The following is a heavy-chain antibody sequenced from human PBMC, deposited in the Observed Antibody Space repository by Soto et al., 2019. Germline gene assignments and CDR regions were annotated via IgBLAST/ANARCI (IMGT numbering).Heavy chain of an antibody. CDR2: IYDSGSP. D-gene: IGHD1-26*01. V-gene: IGHV4-59*01. J-gene: IGHJ4*02. CDR3: ARGVGSSPPRY. Sequence: SETLSLTCTISGGSISVYYWSWIRQPPGQALEWIGYIYDSGSPYYNPSLRSRVIISADTSKNQISLKLTSATAADTAVYYCARGVGSSPPRYWGRGTLVTV. CDR1: GGSISVYY.